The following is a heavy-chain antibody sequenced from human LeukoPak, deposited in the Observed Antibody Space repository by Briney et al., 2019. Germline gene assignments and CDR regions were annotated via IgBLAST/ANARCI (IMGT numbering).Heavy chain of an antibody. D-gene: IGHD3-10*01. V-gene: IGHV4-34*01. CDR3: ARELGNTMVRGRFDP. CDR2: INHSGST. J-gene: IGHJ5*02. CDR1: GGSFSGYY. Sequence: PSETLSLTCAVYGGSFSGYYWSWIRQPPGKGLEWIGEINHSGSTNYNPSLKSRVTISVDTSKNQFSLKLSSVTAADTAVYYCARELGNTMVRGRFDPWGQGTLVTVSS.